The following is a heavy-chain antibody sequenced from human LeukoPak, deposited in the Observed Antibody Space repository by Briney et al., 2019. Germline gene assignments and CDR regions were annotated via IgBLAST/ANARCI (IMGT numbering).Heavy chain of an antibody. CDR3: FDSSGYYYDY. J-gene: IGHJ4*02. Sequence: GASVKVSCKASGGTFSSYAISWVRQAPGQGLEWMGGIIPIFGTANYAQKFQGRVTITADESTSTAYMELSSLRSEDTAVYCCFDSSGYYYDYWGQGTLVTVSS. CDR1: GGTFSSYA. D-gene: IGHD3-22*01. CDR2: IIPIFGTA. V-gene: IGHV1-69*13.